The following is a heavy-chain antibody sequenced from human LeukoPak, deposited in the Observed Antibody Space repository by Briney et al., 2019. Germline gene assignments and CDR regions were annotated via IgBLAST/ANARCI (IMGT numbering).Heavy chain of an antibody. V-gene: IGHV3-30-3*01. J-gene: IGHJ3*02. CDR2: ISSDGNTK. D-gene: IGHD1-26*01. Sequence: GGSLRLSCAASGFTFSSYAMHWVRQAPGKGLEWAAVISSDGNTKYYADSVKGRFTISRDNSNNTLYLQMNSLRADDTAIYYCARRRIVGSTDDAFDIWGQGTMVTLSS. CDR3: ARRRIVGSTDDAFDI. CDR1: GFTFSSYA.